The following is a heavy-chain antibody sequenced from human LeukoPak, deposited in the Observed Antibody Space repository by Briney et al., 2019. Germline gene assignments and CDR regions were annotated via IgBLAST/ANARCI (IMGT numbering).Heavy chain of an antibody. CDR2: IIPIFGTA. CDR3: ARGPCSSTSCYTVQFDY. D-gene: IGHD2-2*02. J-gene: IGHJ4*02. V-gene: IGHV1-69*05. Sequence: PVKVSCKASGGTFSSYAISWVRQAPGQGLEWMGGIIPIFGTANYAQKFQGRVTITTDESTSTAYMELSSLRSEDTAVYYCARGPCSSTSCYTVQFDYWGQGTLVTVSS. CDR1: GGTFSSYA.